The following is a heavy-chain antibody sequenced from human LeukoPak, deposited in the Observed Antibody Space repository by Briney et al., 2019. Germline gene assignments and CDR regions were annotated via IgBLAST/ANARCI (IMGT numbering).Heavy chain of an antibody. V-gene: IGHV3-30-3*01. D-gene: IGHD2-15*01. Sequence: GGSLRLSCAASGFTFSSYAMHWVRQAPGKGLEWVAVISYDGSNKYYADSVKGRFTISRDNSKNTLYLQMNSLRAEDTAVYYCARDHLRGAFDYWGQGTLVTVSS. CDR1: GFTFSSYA. CDR3: ARDHLRGAFDY. J-gene: IGHJ4*02. CDR2: ISYDGSNK.